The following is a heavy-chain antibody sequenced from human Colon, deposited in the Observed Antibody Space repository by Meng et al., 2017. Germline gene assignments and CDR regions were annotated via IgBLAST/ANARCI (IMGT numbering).Heavy chain of an antibody. CDR1: GDSIRSSNW. CDR3: ARVIYASGNMAHLDY. V-gene: IGHV4-4*03. Sequence: RQGVGPGLVKPPGTLSLSCAVSGDSIRSSNWWSWVRQPPGRGLEWIGEIYHSGSTNYNPSLKNRLSLTVDKSKNQFPLTLHSVTAADTAVYYCARVIYASGNMAHLDYWGQGTLVTVSS. CDR2: IYHSGST. J-gene: IGHJ4*02. D-gene: IGHD3-10*01.